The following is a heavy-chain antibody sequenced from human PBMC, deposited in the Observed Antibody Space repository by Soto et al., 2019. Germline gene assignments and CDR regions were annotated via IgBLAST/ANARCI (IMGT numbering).Heavy chain of an antibody. Sequence: GGSLRLSCAASGFPFSDSYMAWIRQAPGKGLEEVATISSTGSTPYYADSVKGRFTISRDNAQNSLYLEMNNLRAEDTAVYYCARGQQLVANWLDPWGQGILVTVSS. V-gene: IGHV3-11*01. CDR1: GFPFSDSY. J-gene: IGHJ5*02. D-gene: IGHD6-6*01. CDR2: ISSTGSTP. CDR3: ARGQQLVANWLDP.